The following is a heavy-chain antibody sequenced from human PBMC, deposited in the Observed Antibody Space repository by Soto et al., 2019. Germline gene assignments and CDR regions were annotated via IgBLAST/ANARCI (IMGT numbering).Heavy chain of an antibody. CDR3: ARAQVVGGDLAWLDP. J-gene: IGHJ5*02. Sequence: SQTLSLTCVISGDSVSSNRAAWTWIRQSPSRGLEWLGRTYYRSRWYDDYAPSVKSRISINPDTSKNHFSLQLNSVTPEDTAVYYCARAQVVGGDLAWLDPWGQGTLVTVSS. D-gene: IGHD1-26*01. CDR2: TYYRSRWYD. V-gene: IGHV6-1*01. CDR1: GDSVSSNRAA.